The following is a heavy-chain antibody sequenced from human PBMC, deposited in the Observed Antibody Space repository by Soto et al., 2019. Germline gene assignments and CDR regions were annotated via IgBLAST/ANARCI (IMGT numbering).Heavy chain of an antibody. CDR3: ARGYCSGGSCYPTQHGNSYYYMDV. Sequence: LSLTCAVYGGSFSGYYWSWIRQPPGNGLEWIGEINHSGSTNYNPSLKSRVTISVDTSKHQFSLKLSSVTAADTAVYYCARGYCSGGSCYPTQHGNSYYYMDVWGKGTTVTVSS. CDR1: GGSFSGYY. V-gene: IGHV4-34*01. D-gene: IGHD2-15*01. CDR2: INHSGST. J-gene: IGHJ6*03.